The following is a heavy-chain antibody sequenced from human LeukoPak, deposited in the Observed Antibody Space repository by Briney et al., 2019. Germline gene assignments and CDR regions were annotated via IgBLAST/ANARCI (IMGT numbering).Heavy chain of an antibody. D-gene: IGHD3-9*01. J-gene: IGHJ5*02. CDR3: TTDPLGELRYFDWGNWFDP. V-gene: IGHV3-15*01. CDR1: GFTFSNAW. Sequence: GGSLRLSCAASGFTFSNAWMSWVRQAPGKGLEWVGRIKSKTDGGTTDYAAPVKGRFTISRDDSKNTLYLQMNSLKTEDTAVYNCTTDPLGELRYFDWGNWFDPWGQGTLVTVSS. CDR2: IKSKTDGGTT.